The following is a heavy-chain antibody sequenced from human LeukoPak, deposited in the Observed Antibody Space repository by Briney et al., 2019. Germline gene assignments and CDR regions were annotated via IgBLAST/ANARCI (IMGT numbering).Heavy chain of an antibody. CDR1: GGSFSGYY. J-gene: IGHJ3*02. V-gene: IGHV4-34*01. CDR2: INHSGST. CDR3: ARVELQAFDI. D-gene: IGHD1-26*01. Sequence: SETLSLTCAVYGGSFSGYYWSWIREPPGKGLEWIGEINHSGSTNYNPSLKSRVTISVDTSKNQFSLKLSSVTAADTAVYYCARVELQAFDIWGQGTMVTVSS.